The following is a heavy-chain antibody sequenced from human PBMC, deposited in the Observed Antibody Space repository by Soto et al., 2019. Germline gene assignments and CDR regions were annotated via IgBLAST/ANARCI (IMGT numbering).Heavy chain of an antibody. V-gene: IGHV3-30*18. CDR1: GFTFSSYG. Sequence: GGSLRLSCAASGFTFSSYGMHWVRQAPGKGLGWVAVISYDGSNKYYADSVKGRFTISRDNSKNTLYLQMNSLRAEDTAVYYCAKDLRSFYYYYGMDVWGQGTTVTVSS. CDR3: AKDLRSFYYYYGMDV. J-gene: IGHJ6*02. CDR2: ISYDGSNK.